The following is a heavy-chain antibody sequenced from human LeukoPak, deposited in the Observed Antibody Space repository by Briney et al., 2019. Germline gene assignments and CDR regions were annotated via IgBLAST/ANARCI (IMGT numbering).Heavy chain of an antibody. CDR3: ALRTSRFLEWLPYDAFDI. CDR2: ISGSGGST. D-gene: IGHD3-3*01. V-gene: IGHV3-23*01. J-gene: IGHJ3*02. Sequence: PGGSLRLSCSASGFTFSSYAMSWVRQAPGKGLEWVSAISGSGGSTYYADSVKGRFTISRDNSKNTLYLQMNSLRAEDTAVYYCALRTSRFLEWLPYDAFDIWGQGTMVTVSS. CDR1: GFTFSSYA.